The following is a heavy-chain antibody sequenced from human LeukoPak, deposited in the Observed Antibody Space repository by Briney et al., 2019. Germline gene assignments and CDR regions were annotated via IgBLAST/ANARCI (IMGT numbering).Heavy chain of an antibody. CDR2: MNPNSGNT. CDR3: ARDRSPYYMDV. Sequence: ASVKVSCKTSGYTFTSYDINWVRQATGQGLEWMGWMNPNSGNTGYAQKFQGRVTITRNTSISTAYMELSSLRSEDTAVYYCARDRSPYYMDVWGKGTTVTISS. D-gene: IGHD2-15*01. J-gene: IGHJ6*03. V-gene: IGHV1-8*03. CDR1: GYTFTSYD.